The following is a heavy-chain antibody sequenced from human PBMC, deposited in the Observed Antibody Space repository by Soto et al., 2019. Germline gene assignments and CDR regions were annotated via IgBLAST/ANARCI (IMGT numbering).Heavy chain of an antibody. D-gene: IGHD6-13*01. CDR2: MNPSNSDT. CDR1: AYTFTGYY. Sequence: QVQLVQSGSEVKKPGDSVRVSCKASAYTFTGYYIHWVRQAPGQGPEWMGWMNPSNSDTRYAPQLQGRVTMTRDTXGNTAYRDLRSLAPDDTAVYYCARDGPGAGNDDFDYWGQGTLVTVSS. V-gene: IGHV1-2*02. J-gene: IGHJ4*02. CDR3: ARDGPGAGNDDFDY.